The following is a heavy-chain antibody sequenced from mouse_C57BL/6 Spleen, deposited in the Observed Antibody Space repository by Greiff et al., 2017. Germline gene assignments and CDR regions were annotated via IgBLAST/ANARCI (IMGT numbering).Heavy chain of an antibody. Sequence: QVQLQQPGAELVMPGASVKLSCKASGYTFTSYWMHWVKQRPGQGLEWIGEIDPSDSYTNYNQRFKGKSTLTVDKSSSTAYMQLSSLTSEDSAVYNCARKGMGGGLDGWGQGTTLTVSS. V-gene: IGHV1-69*01. CDR3: ARKGMGGGLDG. J-gene: IGHJ2*01. CDR1: GYTFTSYW. CDR2: IDPSDSYT. D-gene: IGHD2-3*01.